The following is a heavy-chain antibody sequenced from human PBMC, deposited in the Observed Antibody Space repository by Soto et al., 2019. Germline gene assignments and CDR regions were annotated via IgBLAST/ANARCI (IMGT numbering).Heavy chain of an antibody. CDR3: ARGVVAGSYYNKYNLFYP. D-gene: IGHD3-10*01. Sequence: ASVKVSCKASGYTFTSYAMHWVRQAPGQRLEWMGWINVYNGNTKYAQKVQGRVTMTTDTSTSTAYMELRSLRSDDTAVYYCARGVVAGSYYNKYNLFYPWGQGTLVTVAS. J-gene: IGHJ5*02. V-gene: IGHV1-3*01. CDR1: GYTFTSYA. CDR2: INVYNGNT.